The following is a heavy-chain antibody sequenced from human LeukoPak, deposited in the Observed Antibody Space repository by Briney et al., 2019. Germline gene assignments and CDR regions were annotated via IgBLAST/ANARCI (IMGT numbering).Heavy chain of an antibody. J-gene: IGHJ4*02. D-gene: IGHD4-17*01. CDR1: GFTFSSYS. V-gene: IGHV3-21*01. CDR2: ISSSSSYI. CDR3: ARDGDYGDYENPFDY. Sequence: PGGSLRLSCAASGFTFSSYSMNWVRQAPGKGLEWVSSISSSSSYIYYADSVKGRFTISRDNAKNSLYLQMNSLRAEDTAVYYCARDGDYGDYENPFDYWGQGTLVTVYS.